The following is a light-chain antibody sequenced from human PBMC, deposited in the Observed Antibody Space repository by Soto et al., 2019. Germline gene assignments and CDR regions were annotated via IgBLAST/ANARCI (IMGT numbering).Light chain of an antibody. CDR1: QSVSSY. CDR3: QQRSNWPLFT. CDR2: DAS. J-gene: IGKJ3*01. V-gene: IGKV3-11*01. Sequence: EIVLTQSPATLSLSPGERDTLSCRASQSVSSYLAWYQQKPGQAPRLLIYDASNRATGIPARFSGSGSGTDFTLTISILEPEDFAVYYCQQRSNWPLFTFGPGTKVDIK.